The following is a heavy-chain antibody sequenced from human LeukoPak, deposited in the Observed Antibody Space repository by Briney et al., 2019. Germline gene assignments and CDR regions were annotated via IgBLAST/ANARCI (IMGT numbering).Heavy chain of an antibody. CDR2: ISSSSSYT. CDR1: GFTFSSYS. V-gene: IGHV3-21*04. CDR3: LTVRKYLRVGWNSNFDY. D-gene: IGHD1-7*01. Sequence: GGSLRLSCAASGFTFSSYSMNWVRQAPGKGLEWVSSISSSSSYTYYADSVKGRFTISRDNSKNTLYLQMNSLRAEDTAVYYCLTVRKYLRVGWNSNFDYWGQGTLVTVSS. J-gene: IGHJ4*02.